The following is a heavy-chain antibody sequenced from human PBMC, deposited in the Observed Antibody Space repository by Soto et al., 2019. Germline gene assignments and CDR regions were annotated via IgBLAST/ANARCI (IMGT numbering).Heavy chain of an antibody. D-gene: IGHD1-26*01. J-gene: IGHJ4*02. V-gene: IGHV3-23*01. CDR3: AKDPRNWGSGSSVPY. Sequence: PGESLSLSCAASGFTFSSYAMSWVRQAPGKGLEWVSAISGSGGSTYYADSVKGRFTISRDNSKNTLYLQMNRLRAEDTAVYYCAKDPRNWGSGSSVPYWGQGTLVTVSS. CDR2: ISGSGGST. CDR1: GFTFSSYA.